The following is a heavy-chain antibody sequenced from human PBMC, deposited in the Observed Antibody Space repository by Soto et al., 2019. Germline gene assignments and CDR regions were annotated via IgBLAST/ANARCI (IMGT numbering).Heavy chain of an antibody. CDR2: ISGSGGST. D-gene: IGHD3-3*01. CDR3: AKDPKNYDFWSGYSGGNWFDP. J-gene: IGHJ5*02. Sequence: GGSLRLSCAASGFTFSSYAMSWVRQAPGKGLEWVSAISGSGGSTYYADSVKGRFTISRDNSKNTLYLQMNSLRAEDTAVYYCAKDPKNYDFWSGYSGGNWFDPWGQGTLVTVSS. CDR1: GFTFSSYA. V-gene: IGHV3-23*01.